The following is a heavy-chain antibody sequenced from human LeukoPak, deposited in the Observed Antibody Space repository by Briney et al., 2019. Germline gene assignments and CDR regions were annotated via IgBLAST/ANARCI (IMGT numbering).Heavy chain of an antibody. CDR3: AREPSTIFGVADGTPLDP. CDR1: GFTFSSYS. CDR2: ISSSSSYI. Sequence: GGSLRLSCAASGFTFSSYSMNWVRQAPGKGLVWVASISSSSSYIYYADSVKGRFTISRDNAKNSLYLQMNSLRAEDTAVYYCAREPSTIFGVADGTPLDPWGQGTLVTVSS. V-gene: IGHV3-21*01. D-gene: IGHD3-3*01. J-gene: IGHJ5*02.